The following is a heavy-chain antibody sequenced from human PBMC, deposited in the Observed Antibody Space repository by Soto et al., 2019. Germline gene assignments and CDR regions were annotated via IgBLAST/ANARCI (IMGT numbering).Heavy chain of an antibody. Sequence: GGSLRLSCAASGFTFSDYYFTWIRQAPGKGLEWVSYISFSSYIYYADSVKGRFTISRDNAKNSLYLQMNSLRAEDTAVYYCARELVQSFDYWGQGTLVTVSS. V-gene: IGHV3-11*06. J-gene: IGHJ4*02. CDR3: ARELVQSFDY. CDR1: GFTFSDYY. D-gene: IGHD4-4*01. CDR2: ISFSSYI.